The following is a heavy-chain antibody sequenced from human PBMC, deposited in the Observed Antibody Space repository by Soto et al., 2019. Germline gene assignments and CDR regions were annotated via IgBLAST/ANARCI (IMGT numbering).Heavy chain of an antibody. CDR1: GYTFTSYG. D-gene: IGHD6-19*01. CDR3: ARDLSVYSSGWYSDY. V-gene: IGHV1-18*01. CDR2: ISAYNGNT. Sequence: GASVKVSCKASGYTFTSYGISWVRQAPGQGLEWMGWISAYNGNTNYAQKLQGRVTMTTDTSTSTAYMELRSLRSDDTAVYYCARDLSVYSSGWYSDYWGQGTLVTVSS. J-gene: IGHJ4*02.